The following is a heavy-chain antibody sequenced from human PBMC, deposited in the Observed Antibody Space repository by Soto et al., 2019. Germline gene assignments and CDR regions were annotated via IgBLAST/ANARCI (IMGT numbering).Heavy chain of an antibody. CDR2: IIPIFGTA. J-gene: IGHJ6*02. V-gene: IGHV1-69*13. CDR3: ASGRRYEGLTWWFGDVGTYYYYGMDV. CDR1: GGTFSSYA. D-gene: IGHD3-10*01. Sequence: ASVKVSCKASGGTFSSYAISWVRQAPGQGLEWMGGIIPIFGTANYAQKFQGRVTITADESTSTAYMELSSLRSEDTAVYYCASGRRYEGLTWWFGDVGTYYYYGMDVWGQGTTVTVSS.